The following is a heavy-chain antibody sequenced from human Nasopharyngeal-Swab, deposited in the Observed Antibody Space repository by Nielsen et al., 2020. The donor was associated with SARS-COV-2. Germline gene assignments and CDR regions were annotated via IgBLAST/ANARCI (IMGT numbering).Heavy chain of an antibody. D-gene: IGHD5-18*01. CDR1: GFTFSSYS. CDR3: ARDDRYSYGSGALEG. J-gene: IGHJ4*02. V-gene: IGHV3-21*01. Sequence: GGSLRLSCAASGFTFSSYSMNWVRQAPGKGLEWVSSISSSSSYIYYADSVKGRFTISRDNAKNSLYLQMNSLRAEDTAVHYCARDDRYSYGSGALEGWGQGTLVTVSS. CDR2: ISSSSSYI.